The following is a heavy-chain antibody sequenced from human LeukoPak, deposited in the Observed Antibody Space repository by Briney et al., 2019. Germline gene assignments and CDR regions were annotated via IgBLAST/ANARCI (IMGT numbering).Heavy chain of an antibody. J-gene: IGHJ4*02. CDR3: ARDRTRRFYYYDSSGMFDY. Sequence: GGSLRLSCAASGFXFSSYWMHWVRQAPGKGLVWVSRINSDGSSTSCADSVKGRFTISRDNAKNTLYLQMNSLRAEDTAVYYCARDRTRRFYYYDSSGMFDYWGQGTLVTVSS. CDR1: GFXFSSYW. V-gene: IGHV3-74*01. D-gene: IGHD3-22*01. CDR2: INSDGSST.